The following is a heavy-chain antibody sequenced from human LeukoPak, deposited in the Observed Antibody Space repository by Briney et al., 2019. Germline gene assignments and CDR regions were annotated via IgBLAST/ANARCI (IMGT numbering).Heavy chain of an antibody. V-gene: IGHV4-39*01. Sequence: SETLSLTCSVSGGSISSSSSYWGWIRQPPGKGLEWIGSIYYSGSSFDNPALKSRVTISVDTSKNQFSLKLSSVTAADTAVYYCARLRDYYYSYMDVWGKGTTVTISS. CDR2: IYYSGSS. CDR1: GGSISSSSSY. J-gene: IGHJ6*03. CDR3: ARLRDYYYSYMDV.